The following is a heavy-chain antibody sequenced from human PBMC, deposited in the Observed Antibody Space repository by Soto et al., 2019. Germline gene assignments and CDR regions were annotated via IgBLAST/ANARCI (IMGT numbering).Heavy chain of an antibody. CDR3: ARDKGLAPTTVVDENYGMDV. D-gene: IGHD4-17*01. Sequence: GESLKISCAASGFTFSSYGMHWVRQAPGKGLEWVAVIWYDGSNKYYADSVKGRFTISRDNSKNTLYLQMNSLRAEDTAVYYCARDKGLAPTTVVDENYGMDVWGQGTTVTVSS. V-gene: IGHV3-33*01. CDR1: GFTFSSYG. J-gene: IGHJ6*02. CDR2: IWYDGSNK.